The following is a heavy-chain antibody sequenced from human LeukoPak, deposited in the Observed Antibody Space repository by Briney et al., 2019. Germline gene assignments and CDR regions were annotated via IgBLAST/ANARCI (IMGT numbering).Heavy chain of an antibody. CDR1: GFTFSNYV. CDR3: AKVPITVTRNFDY. D-gene: IGHD4-17*01. J-gene: IGHJ4*02. CDR2: ISGSGGNT. V-gene: IGHV3-23*01. Sequence: GGSLRLSCAAYGFTFSNYVMSWVRQAPGKGLEWVSSISGSGGNTYYADSVKGRFTISRDNSKNTLYLQMNSLRAEDTAVYYCAKVPITVTRNFDYWGRGTLVTVSS.